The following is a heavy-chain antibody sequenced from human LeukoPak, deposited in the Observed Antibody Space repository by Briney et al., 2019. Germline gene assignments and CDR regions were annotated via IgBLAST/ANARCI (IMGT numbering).Heavy chain of an antibody. V-gene: IGHV3-30*03. CDR3: AREIRGYYAAY. CDR2: ISYDGSFQ. CDR1: GFTFSSYG. J-gene: IGHJ4*02. D-gene: IGHD3-3*01. Sequence: PGGSLRLSCAASGFTFSSYGMHWVRQAPGKGLEWVALISYDGSFQSYADSVKGRFTISRDSSTNTVSLQMNSLRDEDTAMYYCAREIRGYYAAYWGQGILVTVSS.